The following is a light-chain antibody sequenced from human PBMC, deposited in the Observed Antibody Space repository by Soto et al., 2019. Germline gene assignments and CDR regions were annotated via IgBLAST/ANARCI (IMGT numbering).Light chain of an antibody. J-gene: IGKJ1*01. CDR1: QSVSSSY. Sequence: IVLTQSPGTLSLSPGERATLSCRASQSVSSSYLAWYQQKPGQAPRLRIYGASSRATGIPDRFSGSGSGTDFTRTICRLGPEAFAVHYCQEYGSAPWTFGQGTKVDIK. CDR3: QEYGSAPWT. V-gene: IGKV3-20*01. CDR2: GAS.